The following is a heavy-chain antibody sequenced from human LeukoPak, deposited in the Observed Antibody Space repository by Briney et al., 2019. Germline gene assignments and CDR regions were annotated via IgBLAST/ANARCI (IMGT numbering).Heavy chain of an antibody. V-gene: IGHV1-2*02. CDR3: ARNQAVAGTVGWFDP. D-gene: IGHD6-19*01. CDR2: INPNSGGT. CDR1: GYTFTGYY. J-gene: IGHJ5*02. Sequence: GASVKVSCKASGYTFTGYYMHWVRQAPGQGLEWMGWINPNSGGTNYAQKFQGRVTMTRDTSISTAYMDLSRLRSDDTAVYYCARNQAVAGTVGWFDPWGQGTLVTVSS.